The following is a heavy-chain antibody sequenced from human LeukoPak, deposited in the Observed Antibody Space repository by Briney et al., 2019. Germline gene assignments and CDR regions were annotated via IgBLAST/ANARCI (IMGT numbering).Heavy chain of an antibody. CDR1: GFTFSSYS. V-gene: IGHV3-21*01. CDR2: ISSSSSYI. CDR3: ASGQDLLTYYDFWSGYYRYYYYYMDV. J-gene: IGHJ6*03. Sequence: RSGGSLRLSCAASGFTFSSYSMNWVRQAPGKGLEWVSSISSSSSYIYYADSVKGRFTISRDNAKNSLYLQMNSLRAEDTAVYYCASGQDLLTYYDFWSGYYRYYYYYMDVWGKGATVTVSS. D-gene: IGHD3-3*01.